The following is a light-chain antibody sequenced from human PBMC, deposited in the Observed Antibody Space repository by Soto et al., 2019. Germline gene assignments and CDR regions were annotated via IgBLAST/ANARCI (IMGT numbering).Light chain of an antibody. CDR2: EVN. J-gene: IGLJ2*01. CDR3: SSYTSGNTAVA. V-gene: IGLV2-14*01. Sequence: QSALAQPASVSGSPGQSITISCNGSSSDVGTYHYVSWYQQHPGKAPKRILYEVNNRPSGVSNRFSGSKSGNTASLTISGLQSEDEAVYYCSSYTSGNTAVAFGGGTKLTVL. CDR1: SSDVGTYHY.